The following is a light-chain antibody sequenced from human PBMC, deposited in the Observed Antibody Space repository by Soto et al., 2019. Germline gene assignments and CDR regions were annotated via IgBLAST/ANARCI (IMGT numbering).Light chain of an antibody. CDR3: LQHDSYPHT. V-gene: IGKV1-17*01. Sequence: DIQMTQSPSSLSASVGDRVTVTCRASQGIRNYLDWYQHKPGKAPKRLIYAASSLQGGVPSRFSGSGSGTEFTLTISSLQPEDFATYYCLQHDSYPHTFGQGTKLEIK. CDR2: AAS. J-gene: IGKJ2*01. CDR1: QGIRNY.